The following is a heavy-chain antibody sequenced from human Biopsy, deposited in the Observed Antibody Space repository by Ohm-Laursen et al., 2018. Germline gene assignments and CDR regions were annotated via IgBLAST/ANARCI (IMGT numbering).Heavy chain of an antibody. CDR2: IYNSETT. CDR3: ARHPTGFWFDP. V-gene: IGHV4-39*01. Sequence: SETLSLTCTVSGDSISTSTTYYWAWLRQPPGKGLEWIGSIYNSETTFYNPSLKSRVAISVDTSTNQFSLKVSSVTAADTALYYCARHPTGFWFDPWGHGTLVTVS. J-gene: IGHJ5*02. CDR1: GDSISTSTTYY.